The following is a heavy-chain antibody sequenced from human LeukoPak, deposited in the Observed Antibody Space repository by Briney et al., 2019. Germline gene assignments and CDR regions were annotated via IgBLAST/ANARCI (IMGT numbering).Heavy chain of an antibody. J-gene: IGHJ4*02. CDR2: TYYRGTT. CDR3: ARDWNRYAY. V-gene: IGHV4-39*07. D-gene: IGHD1-1*01. CDR1: GASISSTSYY. Sequence: SETLSLTCTVSGASISSTSYYWGWIRQPPGKGLEWIGSTYYRGTTYYNPSLKSRVTISLDTSKNQVSLKLSSVTAADTAVYYCARDWNRYAYWGQGTLVTVSS.